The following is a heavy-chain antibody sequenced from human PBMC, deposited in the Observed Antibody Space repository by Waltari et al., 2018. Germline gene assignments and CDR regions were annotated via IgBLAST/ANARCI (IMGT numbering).Heavy chain of an antibody. D-gene: IGHD2-15*01. J-gene: IGHJ4*02. V-gene: IGHV4-4*02. Sequence: QLQLQESGPGLVKPSGPLSLTCAVSGDSMSSTYWWSWVRQPPGRGLEWIGQVRGSGKTNYNPSFASRVTVSVDTYNNQFSLKVTSATTADTAVYYCARDRGRGLYLDSWGPGTLVTVSP. CDR2: VRGSGKT. CDR1: GDSMSSTYW. CDR3: ARDRGRGLYLDS.